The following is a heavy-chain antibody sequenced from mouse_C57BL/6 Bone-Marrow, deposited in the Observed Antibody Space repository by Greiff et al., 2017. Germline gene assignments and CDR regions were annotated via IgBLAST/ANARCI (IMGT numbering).Heavy chain of an antibody. Sequence: VKLQQSGAELVRPGASVKLSCKASGYTFTDYYINWVQQRPGQGLEWIATIYPGSGNTYYNEKFKGKATLTAEKSSSTAYMPLSCLTSEDSAVYFCARSRYYYGSTYFDYWGQGTTLTVSS. CDR2: IYPGSGNT. V-gene: IGHV1-76*01. D-gene: IGHD1-1*01. CDR1: GYTFTDYY. CDR3: ARSRYYYGSTYFDY. J-gene: IGHJ2*01.